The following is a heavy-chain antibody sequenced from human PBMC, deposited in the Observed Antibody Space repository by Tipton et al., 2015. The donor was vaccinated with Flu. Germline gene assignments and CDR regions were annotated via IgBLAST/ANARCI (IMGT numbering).Heavy chain of an antibody. CDR2: TSYSGST. D-gene: IGHD5-24*01. J-gene: IGHJ4*02. Sequence: TLSLTCTVSGGSISTGGYYWIWIRQHPGKGLEWIAYTSYSGSTFYNPPLKSRVTTSLDTSKNQFSLKVSSVTAADTAVYYCATSGWRDPRGSFDFWGQGTLVTVSS. V-gene: IGHV4-31*03. CDR3: ATSGWRDPRGSFDF. CDR1: GGSISTGGYY.